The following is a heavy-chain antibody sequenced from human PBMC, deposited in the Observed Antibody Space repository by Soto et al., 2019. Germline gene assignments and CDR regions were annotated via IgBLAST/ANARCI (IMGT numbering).Heavy chain of an antibody. CDR3: ARDISWGGWMTTGQRDYGMDF. CDR2: IIPMDGTA. J-gene: IGHJ6*02. D-gene: IGHD4-17*01. Sequence: VQLVPYGAEVKKPGSSVKVSCKASGGTFRSYAISWVRQAPGQGREWVGGIIPMDGTANYAQKFQGRVTITADEATSTAYMELSSLRSEATAVYYCARDISWGGWMTTGQRDYGMDFWGQGTTVTVSS. V-gene: IGHV1-69*12. CDR1: GGTFRSYA.